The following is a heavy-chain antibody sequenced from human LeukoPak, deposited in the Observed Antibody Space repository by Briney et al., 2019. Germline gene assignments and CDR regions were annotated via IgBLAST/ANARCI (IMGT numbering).Heavy chain of an antibody. CDR2: INHSGST. CDR3: ARRLGAWLSVS. V-gene: IGHV4-34*01. Sequence: SETLSLTCAVYGGSFSGYYWNWIRQPPGNGLEWIGEINHSGSTNYNPSLKSRVTISVDTSKNQFSLKLSSVTAADTAVYYCARRLGAWLSVSWGQGTLVTVSS. J-gene: IGHJ5*02. CDR1: GGSFSGYY. D-gene: IGHD3-22*01.